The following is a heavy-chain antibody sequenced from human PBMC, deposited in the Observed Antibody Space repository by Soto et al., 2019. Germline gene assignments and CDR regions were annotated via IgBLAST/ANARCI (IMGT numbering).Heavy chain of an antibody. CDR2: IYHSGTT. V-gene: IGHV4-38-2*02. CDR3: ARVTKLLWFGELLLDY. D-gene: IGHD3-10*01. CDR1: GYSVSSDYY. J-gene: IGHJ4*02. Sequence: SETLSLTCNVSGYSVSSDYYWGWIRQPPGKGLEWIATIYHSGTTYYNPSLKSRVTMSVDTSKNQFSLMLTSVTAADTAVYYCARVTKLLWFGELLLDYWGQGALVTVSS.